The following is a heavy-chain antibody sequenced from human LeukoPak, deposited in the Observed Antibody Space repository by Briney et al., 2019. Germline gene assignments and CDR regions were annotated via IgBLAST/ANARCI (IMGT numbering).Heavy chain of an antibody. CDR1: GYTFTGYY. D-gene: IGHD6-19*01. Sequence: ASVRVSCTASGYTFTGYYMHWVRQAPGQGLEWMGWINPNSGGTNYAQKFQGWVTMTRDTSISTAYMELSRLRSDDTAVYYCARDSGYSSGYDYWGQGTLVTVSS. V-gene: IGHV1-2*04. CDR2: INPNSGGT. J-gene: IGHJ4*02. CDR3: ARDSGYSSGYDY.